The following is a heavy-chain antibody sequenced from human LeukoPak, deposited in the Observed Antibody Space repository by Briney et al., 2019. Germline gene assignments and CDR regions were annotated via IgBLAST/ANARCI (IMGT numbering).Heavy chain of an antibody. CDR3: ARTHSSGWPNYFDY. J-gene: IGHJ4*02. V-gene: IGHV1-69*04. D-gene: IGHD6-19*01. CDR1: GYTFTSYD. Sequence: SVKVSCKASGYTFTSYDINWVRQATGQGLEWMGRIIPILGIANYAQKFQGRVAITADKSTSTAYMELSSLRSEDTAVYYCARTHSSGWPNYFDYWGQGTLVTVSS. CDR2: IIPILGIA.